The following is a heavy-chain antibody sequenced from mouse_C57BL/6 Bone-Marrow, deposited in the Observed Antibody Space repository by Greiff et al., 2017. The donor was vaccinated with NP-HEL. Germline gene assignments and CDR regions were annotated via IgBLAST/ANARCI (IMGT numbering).Heavy chain of an antibody. Sequence: EVKLVESGPGLVKPSPSLSLSCSVTGYSITSGYYWNLIRQFPGNLLELMGFIRYDGSNNYNPSLKNRISITRDTSKNQLFLKLNSVTTEDTATYYCARERDNRVYFDYWGKGTTLTVSS. D-gene: IGHD3-2*01. V-gene: IGHV3-6*01. CDR3: ARERDNRVYFDY. CDR2: IRYDGSN. CDR1: GYSITSGYY. J-gene: IGHJ2*01.